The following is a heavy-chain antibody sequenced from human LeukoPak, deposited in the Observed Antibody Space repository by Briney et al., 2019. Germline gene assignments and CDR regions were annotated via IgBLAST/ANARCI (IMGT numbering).Heavy chain of an antibody. CDR3: ARATHYYESSGYDY. D-gene: IGHD3-22*01. Sequence: GGSLRLSCAASGFTFSSYWMSWVRQAPGKGLEWVSGINWNGGSTGYADSVKGRFTISRDNAKNSLYLQMNSLRAEDTALYYCARATHYYESSGYDYWGQGTLVTVSS. J-gene: IGHJ4*02. CDR2: INWNGGST. CDR1: GFTFSSYW. V-gene: IGHV3-20*04.